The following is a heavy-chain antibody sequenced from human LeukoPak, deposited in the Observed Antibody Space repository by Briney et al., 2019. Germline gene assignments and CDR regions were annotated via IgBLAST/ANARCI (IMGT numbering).Heavy chain of an antibody. CDR3: VRSRVRLTTPYYDSSGTDY. CDR1: GYTFTGYY. Sequence: ASVKVSCKASGYTFTGYYMHWVRQAPGQGLEWMGRINPNSGGTNYAQKFQGRVTMTRDTSISTAYMELSRLRSDDTAVYYCVRSRVRLTTPYYDSSGTDYWGQGTLVTVSS. D-gene: IGHD3-22*01. V-gene: IGHV1-2*06. CDR2: INPNSGGT. J-gene: IGHJ4*02.